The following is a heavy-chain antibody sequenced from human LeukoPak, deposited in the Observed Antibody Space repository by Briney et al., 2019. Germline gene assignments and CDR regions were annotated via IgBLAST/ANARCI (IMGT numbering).Heavy chain of an antibody. CDR1: GGSISSYY. V-gene: IGHV4-59*01. CDR2: IYYSGST. CDR3: ARSVGSGIYYNHYYYYMDV. D-gene: IGHD3-10*01. Sequence: SETLSLTCTVSGGSISSYYWSWIRQPPGKGLEWIGYIYYSGSTNYNSSLKSRVTISVDTSKNQFSLKLSSVTAADTAVYYCARSVGSGIYYNHYYYYMDVWGKGTTVTISS. J-gene: IGHJ6*03.